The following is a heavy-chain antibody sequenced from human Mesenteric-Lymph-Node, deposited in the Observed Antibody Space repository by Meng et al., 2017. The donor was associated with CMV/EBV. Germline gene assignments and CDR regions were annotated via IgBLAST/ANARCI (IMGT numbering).Heavy chain of an antibody. D-gene: IGHD2/OR15-2a*01. J-gene: IGHJ4*02. CDR1: GGSINADDYY. V-gene: IGHV4-30-4*08. CDR3: ARVRDLCRYFDY. CDR2: IYYSGST. Sequence: SETLSLTCTVSGGSINADDYYWTWIRQPPGKGLEWIGYIYYSGSTSYNPSRKSRVSLSVDTSKNQFSLKLNSVTAADTAVYFCARVRDLCRYFDYWGQGTLVTVSS.